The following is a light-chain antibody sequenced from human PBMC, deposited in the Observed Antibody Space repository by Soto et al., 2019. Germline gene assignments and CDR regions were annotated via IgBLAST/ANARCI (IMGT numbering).Light chain of an antibody. CDR3: HQYGISPPVT. CDR1: QSVSSTY. CDR2: GAS. J-gene: IGKJ5*01. Sequence: EILLTQSPGTLSLSPGERATLSCRASQSVSSTYLAWYQQKPGQSPRLLIHGASSRASGIPDRFSGSGSGTDFALTINRLEPEDFAVSYCHQYGISPPVTCGQGTRLEIK. V-gene: IGKV3-20*01.